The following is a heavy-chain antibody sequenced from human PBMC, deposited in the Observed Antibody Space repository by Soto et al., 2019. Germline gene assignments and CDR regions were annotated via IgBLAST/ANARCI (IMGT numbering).Heavy chain of an antibody. CDR1: GFTFSSYA. V-gene: IGHV3-30-3*01. D-gene: IGHD3-22*01. J-gene: IGHJ4*02. CDR2: ISYDGSNK. CDR3: ARDRYYYDSSGYYYAGQDY. Sequence: QVQLVESGGGVVHPGRSLRLSCAASGFTFSSYAMHWVRQAPGKGLEWVAVISYDGSNKYYADSVKGRFTISRDNSKNTLYLQMNSLRAEDTAVYYCARDRYYYDSSGYYYAGQDYWGQGTLVTVSS.